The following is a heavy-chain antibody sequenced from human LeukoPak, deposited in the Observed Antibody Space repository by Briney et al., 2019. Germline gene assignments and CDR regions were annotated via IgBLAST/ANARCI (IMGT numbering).Heavy chain of an antibody. Sequence: SETLSLTCTVSGGSISSGGYYWSWIRQHPGKGLEWIGYIYYSGSTYYNPSLKSRVTISVDTSKNQFSLKLSSVTAADTAVYYCARGLSSWYIGGYYFDYWGQGTLVTVSS. CDR2: IYYSGST. J-gene: IGHJ4*02. D-gene: IGHD6-13*01. V-gene: IGHV4-31*03. CDR1: GGSISSGGYY. CDR3: ARGLSSWYIGGYYFDY.